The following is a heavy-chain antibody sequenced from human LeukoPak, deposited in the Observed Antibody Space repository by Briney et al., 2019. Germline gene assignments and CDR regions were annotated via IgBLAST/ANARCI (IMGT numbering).Heavy chain of an antibody. J-gene: IGHJ4*02. CDR1: GFTFSSYA. CDR2: ISGSGGST. D-gene: IGHD3-10*01. V-gene: IGHV3-23*01. CDR3: ATRRFGELTY. Sequence: HSGGSLRLSCAASGFTFSSYAMSWVRQAPGKGLEWVSAISGSGGSTYYADSVKGRFSISRDTSKNILYLQMNSLRVEDTAVYYCATRRFGELTYWGQGTLVTVSS.